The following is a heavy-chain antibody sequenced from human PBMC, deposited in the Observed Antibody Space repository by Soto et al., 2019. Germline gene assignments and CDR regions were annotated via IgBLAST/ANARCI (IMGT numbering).Heavy chain of an antibody. CDR2: IYKSTTT. CDR1: CDSISTVDYF. D-gene: IGHD2-15*01. CDR3: ARGRYCLTGRCFPNWFDS. Sequence: SETLSLTCSVSCDSISTVDYFWAWIRQPPGQALEYIGYIYKSTTTYYNPSFESRVAISLDTSKSQFSLTVTSVTAADTAVYFCARGRYCLTGRCFPNWFDSWGQGTLVTVSS. V-gene: IGHV4-30-4*01. J-gene: IGHJ5*01.